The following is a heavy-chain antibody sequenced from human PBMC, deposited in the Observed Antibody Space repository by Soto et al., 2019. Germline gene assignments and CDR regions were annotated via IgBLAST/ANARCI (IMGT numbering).Heavy chain of an antibody. D-gene: IGHD3-10*01. Sequence: GGSLRLSCAASGFTFGDYWMHWVRQAPGKGLEWVSRMNSDGSEINYADSVKGRFIVSRDNAKSTLHLQMTSLRVEDTAVYYCARSSAPYYVDYWGQGTLVTV. V-gene: IGHV3-74*01. CDR2: MNSDGSEI. J-gene: IGHJ4*02. CDR3: ARSSAPYYVDY. CDR1: GFTFGDYW.